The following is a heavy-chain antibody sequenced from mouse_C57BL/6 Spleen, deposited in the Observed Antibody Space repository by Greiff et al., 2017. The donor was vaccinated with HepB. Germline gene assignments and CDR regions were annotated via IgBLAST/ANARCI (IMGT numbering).Heavy chain of an antibody. CDR3: ARRTGLEAGY. CDR2: IDPSDSYT. CDR1: GYTFTSYW. D-gene: IGHD4-1*01. V-gene: IGHV1-50*01. J-gene: IGHJ2*01. Sequence: QVQLQQPGAELVKPGASVKLSCKASGYTFTSYWMQWVKQRPGQGLEWIGEIDPSDSYTNYNQKFKGKATLTVDTSSSTAYMQLSSLTSEDSAVYYCARRTGLEAGYWGQGTTRTVSS.